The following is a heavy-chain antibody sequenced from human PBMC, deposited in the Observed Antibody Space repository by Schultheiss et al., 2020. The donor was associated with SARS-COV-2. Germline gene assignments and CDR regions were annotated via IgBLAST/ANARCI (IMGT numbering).Heavy chain of an antibody. V-gene: IGHV3-30*04. CDR1: GFTFSSYA. CDR3: AREGYGDYADI. CDR2: ISYDGSNK. J-gene: IGHJ4*02. Sequence: GGPLRLSCAASGFTFSSYAMHWVRQAPGKGLEWVAVISYDGSNKYYADSVKGRFTISRDNSKNTLYLQMNSLRAEDTAVYYCAREGYGDYADIWGQGTLVTVSS. D-gene: IGHD4-17*01.